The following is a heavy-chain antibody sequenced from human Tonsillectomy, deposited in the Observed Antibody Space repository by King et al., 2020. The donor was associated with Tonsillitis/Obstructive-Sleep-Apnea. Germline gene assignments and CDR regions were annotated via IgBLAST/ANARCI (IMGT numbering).Heavy chain of an antibody. CDR3: AINSGGYSGINWFDP. CDR1: GGSISSSSYY. V-gene: IGHV4-39*01. Sequence: LQLQESGPGLVKPSETLSLTCTVSGGSISSSSYYWGWIRQPPGKGLEWIGTIYYSGSTYYNPSLKSRVTISVDTSKNQFSLRLSSVTAADTAVYYCAINSGGYSGINWFDPWGQGTLVTVSS. J-gene: IGHJ5*02. CDR2: IYYSGST. D-gene: IGHD1-26*01.